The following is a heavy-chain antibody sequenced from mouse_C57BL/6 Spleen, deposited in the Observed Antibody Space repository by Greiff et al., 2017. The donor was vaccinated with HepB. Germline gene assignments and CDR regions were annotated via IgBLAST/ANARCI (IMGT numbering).Heavy chain of an antibody. D-gene: IGHD4-1*01. CDR3: ARGAGTRGFAY. CDR2: IYPRSGNT. CDR1: GYTFTSYG. J-gene: IGHJ3*01. V-gene: IGHV1-81*01. Sequence: VHLVESGAELARPGASVKLSCKASGYTFTSYGISWVKQRTGQGLEWIGEIYPRSGNTYYNEKFKGKATLTADKSSSTAYMELRSLTSEDSAVYFCARGAGTRGFAYWGQGTLVTVSA.